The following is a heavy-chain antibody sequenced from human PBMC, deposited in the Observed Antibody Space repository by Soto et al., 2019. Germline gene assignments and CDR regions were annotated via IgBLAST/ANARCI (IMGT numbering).Heavy chain of an antibody. Sequence: TSETLSLTCTVSGGSISSSSYYWGWIRQPPGKGLEWIGSIYYSGSTYYNPSLKSRVTISVDTSKNQFSLKLSSVTAADTAVYYCATYNRGAFDYWGQGTLVTVSS. CDR2: IYYSGST. D-gene: IGHD1-20*01. J-gene: IGHJ4*02. V-gene: IGHV4-39*01. CDR3: ATYNRGAFDY. CDR1: GGSISSSSYY.